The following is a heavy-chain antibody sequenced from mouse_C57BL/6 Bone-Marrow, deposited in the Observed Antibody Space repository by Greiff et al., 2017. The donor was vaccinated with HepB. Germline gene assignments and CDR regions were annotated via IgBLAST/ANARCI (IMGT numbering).Heavy chain of an antibody. CDR3: TSTAYWYFDV. CDR2: IDPENGDT. CDR1: GFNIKDDY. Sequence: QLQQSGAELVRPGASVKLSCTASGFNIKDDYMHWVKQRPEQGLEWIGWIDPENGDTEYASKFQGKATITADTSSNTAYLQLSSLTSEDTAVYYCTSTAYWYFDVWGTGTTVTVSS. D-gene: IGHD1-2*01. V-gene: IGHV14-4*01. J-gene: IGHJ1*03.